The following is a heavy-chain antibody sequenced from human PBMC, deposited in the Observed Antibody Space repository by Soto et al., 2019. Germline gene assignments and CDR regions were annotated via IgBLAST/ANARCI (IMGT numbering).Heavy chain of an antibody. CDR2: IIPISGTA. Sequence: QVQLVQSGAEVKKPGSSVKVSCKASGGTFSSYAISWVRQGPGQGLEWMGGIIPISGTANYAQKFQGRVTITADESTSTVSMELSSLRSEDTAVYFCARSQGSSTSLEIYYYYYYAMDVWGQGTTVTVSS. CDR1: GGTFSSYA. CDR3: ARSQGSSTSLEIYYYYYYAMDV. J-gene: IGHJ6*02. D-gene: IGHD2-2*01. V-gene: IGHV1-69*01.